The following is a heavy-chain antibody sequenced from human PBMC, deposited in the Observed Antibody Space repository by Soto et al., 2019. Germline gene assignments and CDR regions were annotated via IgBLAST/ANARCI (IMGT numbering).Heavy chain of an antibody. J-gene: IGHJ5*02. D-gene: IGHD6-6*01. CDR2: IYSGDSDT. CDR1: GYIFTNYW. CDR3: ARHGSIGARQNWFDP. Sequence: LGESLKSSCKGSGYIFTNYWIGWVRQMPGKGLEWMGIIYSGDSDTRYSPSFQGQITISVDKSINTAYLQWSSLKASDTATYYCARHGSIGARQNWFDPQGQVPLFTVSP. V-gene: IGHV5-51*01.